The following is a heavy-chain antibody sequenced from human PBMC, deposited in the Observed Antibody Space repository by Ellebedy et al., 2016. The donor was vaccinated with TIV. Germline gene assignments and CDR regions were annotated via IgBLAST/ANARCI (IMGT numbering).Heavy chain of an antibody. Sequence: GESLKISXAASGFTFSSYAMSWVRQAPGKGLEWVSAMTGSGSRTYYADSVKGRFTISRDNSKNMLYLQMNSLRAEDTALYYCAKDTYDYNNYLRFDPWGQGTLVTVSS. CDR1: GFTFSSYA. J-gene: IGHJ5*02. D-gene: IGHD4-11*01. CDR2: MTGSGSRT. CDR3: AKDTYDYNNYLRFDP. V-gene: IGHV3-23*01.